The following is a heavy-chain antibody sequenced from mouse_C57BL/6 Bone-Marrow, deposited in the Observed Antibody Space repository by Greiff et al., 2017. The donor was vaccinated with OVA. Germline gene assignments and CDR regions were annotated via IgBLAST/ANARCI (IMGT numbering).Heavy chain of an antibody. J-gene: IGHJ3*01. V-gene: IGHV3-6*01. D-gene: IGHD1-1*01. CDR1: GYSITSGYY. CDR3: ARGGFYYGSSYPAWFAY. Sequence: EVKLMESGPGLVKPSQSLSLTCSVTGYSITSGYYWNWIRQFPGNKLEWMGYISYDGSNNYNPSLKNRISITRDTSKNQFFLKLNSVTTEDTATYYCARGGFYYGSSYPAWFAYWGQGTLVTVSA. CDR2: ISYDGSN.